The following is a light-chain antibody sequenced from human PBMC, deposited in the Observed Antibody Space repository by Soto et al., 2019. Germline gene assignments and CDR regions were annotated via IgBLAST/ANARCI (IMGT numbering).Light chain of an antibody. CDR2: GAY. Sequence: EVALTQSPGTLSLSPGERATLSCRASQSVSGSYLAWYQQKPGQDPRLLIYGAYSRATGIPDRFSGSGSGTDFTLTISRLEPEDFAVYYCQQYGSSQSFGQGNKVEI. CDR3: QQYGSSQS. V-gene: IGKV3-20*01. CDR1: QSVSGSY. J-gene: IGKJ1*01.